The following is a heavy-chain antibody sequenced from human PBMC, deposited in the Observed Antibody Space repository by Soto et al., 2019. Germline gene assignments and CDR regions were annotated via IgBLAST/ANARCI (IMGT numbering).Heavy chain of an antibody. CDR1: GGSISITNW. V-gene: IGHV4-4*02. CDR2: IYHSESS. Sequence: QVQLQESGPGLVKPSGTLSLTCAVSGGSISITNWWSWARQSPGKGLEWIGEIYHSESSNYNPSLSGRVTKSVYKPNNHSSLKIRSVTAAATAMYYCATLPPRIELAVLPIPTWGQGTLVTVPS. D-gene: IGHD2-2*02. CDR3: ATLPPRIELAVLPIPT. J-gene: IGHJ4*02.